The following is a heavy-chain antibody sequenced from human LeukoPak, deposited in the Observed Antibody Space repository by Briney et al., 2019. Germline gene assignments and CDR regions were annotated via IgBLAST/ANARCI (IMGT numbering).Heavy chain of an antibody. CDR2: ISGSGGST. CDR1: GFTFSSYA. CDR3: AKDLVEYDSSGYYSY. D-gene: IGHD3-22*01. Sequence: PGGPLRLSCAASGFTFSSYAMSWVRQAPGKGLEWVSAISGSGGSTYYADSVKGRFTISRDNSKNTLYLQMNSLRAEDTAVYYCAKDLVEYDSSGYYSYWGQGTLVTVSS. V-gene: IGHV3-23*01. J-gene: IGHJ4*02.